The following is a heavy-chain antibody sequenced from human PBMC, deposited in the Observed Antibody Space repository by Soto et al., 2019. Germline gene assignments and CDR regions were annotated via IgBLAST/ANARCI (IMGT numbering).Heavy chain of an antibody. V-gene: IGHV4-31*03. D-gene: IGHD5-18*01. J-gene: IGHJ4*02. Sequence: TSETLSPTCTVSGGSISSGGYYWSGIRQHPGKGLEWIGYIYYRESTYYNPSLKSRVTISVDTSKNQFSLKLSSVTAADTAVYYCARDRYSYGVFDYWGQGTLVTVSS. CDR3: ARDRYSYGVFDY. CDR1: GGSISSGGYY. CDR2: IYYREST.